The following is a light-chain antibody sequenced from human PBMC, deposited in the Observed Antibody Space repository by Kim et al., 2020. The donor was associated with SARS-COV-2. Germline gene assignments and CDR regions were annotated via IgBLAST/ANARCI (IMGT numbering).Light chain of an antibody. CDR1: RLRSYY. V-gene: IGLV3-19*01. Sequence: FGPTVRITCQGDRLRSYYASWYQQTPGQAPVLVIYGKNNRPSGIPDRFSGSSSGNTASLTITGAQAEDEADYYCNSRDSSGNHLEVFGGGTQLTVL. CDR2: GKN. J-gene: IGLJ2*01. CDR3: NSRDSSGNHLEV.